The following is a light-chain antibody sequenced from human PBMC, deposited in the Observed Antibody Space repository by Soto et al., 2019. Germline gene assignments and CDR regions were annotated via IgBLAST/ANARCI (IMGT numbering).Light chain of an antibody. J-gene: IGKJ4*02. CDR1: QSVSSSY. Sequence: EIVLTQSPGTLSLSPGVRATLSCRARQSVSSSYLAWYQQKPGQAPRLLIYGASSRATGIPDRFSGSGSGTDFPLTISRLEPEDFAVYYCQQYGSSRLTFGGGTKGESK. CDR2: GAS. CDR3: QQYGSSRLT. V-gene: IGKV3-20*01.